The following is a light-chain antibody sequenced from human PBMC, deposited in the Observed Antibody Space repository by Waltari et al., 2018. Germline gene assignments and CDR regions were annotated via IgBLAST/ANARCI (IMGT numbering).Light chain of an antibody. Sequence: DIQMTQSPSTLSAYVGDRVTITCRASQSISDWLAWYQQKPGKAPKLLIYKASSLESGVPSRFSGSGSGTEFTLTISSLQPDDFATYYCQPYNSYSIMFGQGTRLEIK. V-gene: IGKV1-5*03. CDR3: QPYNSYSIM. CDR2: KAS. J-gene: IGKJ5*01. CDR1: QSISDW.